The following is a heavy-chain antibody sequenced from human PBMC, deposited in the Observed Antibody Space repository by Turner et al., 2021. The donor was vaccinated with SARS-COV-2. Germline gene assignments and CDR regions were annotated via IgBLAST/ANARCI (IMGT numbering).Heavy chain of an antibody. D-gene: IGHD1-1*01. Sequence: EVRLAQSGAEVTKPGESLTISCEYSGDSFTGHWIAWVRQMPGKGLESLGIIWPDDSDTRYSPTFEGQVIISVDKSIRTAYLHWSSLKASDSARYYCVRGSTQRRYDYYFGLDVWGQGTTVTVSS. CDR3: VRGSTQRRYDYYFGLDV. V-gene: IGHV5-51*01. CDR1: GDSFTGHW. CDR2: IWPDDSDT. J-gene: IGHJ6*02.